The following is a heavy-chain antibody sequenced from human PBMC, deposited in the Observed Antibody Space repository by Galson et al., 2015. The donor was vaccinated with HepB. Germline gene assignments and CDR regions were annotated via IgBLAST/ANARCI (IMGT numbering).Heavy chain of an antibody. D-gene: IGHD6-19*01. V-gene: IGHV1-18*04. CDR1: GYTFTSYG. CDR3: ASPSSACTNDALDV. CDR2: ISAYNGNT. Sequence: SVQVSCKASGYTFTSYGITWVRQAPGHGLEWIGWISAYNGNTPYAQKFQGRVPMITDTSTSTAYMDVGSLSSDDTAVYYCASPSSACTNDALDVWGQGTMVTVPS. J-gene: IGHJ3*01.